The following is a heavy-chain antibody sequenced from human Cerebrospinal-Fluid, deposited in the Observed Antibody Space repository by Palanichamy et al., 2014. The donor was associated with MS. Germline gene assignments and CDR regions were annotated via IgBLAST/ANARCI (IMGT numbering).Heavy chain of an antibody. D-gene: IGHD4-11*01. J-gene: IGHJ6*02. CDR2: INPNSGGT. CDR1: GYTFSGYY. CDR3: AKGASDSNYAGGMDV. V-gene: IGHV1-2*04. Sequence: QVHLVQSGAEAKKPGASVKVSCRASGYTFSGYYMHWVRQAPGRGLEWMGWINPNSGGTNYAQNFQGWVTMTRDTSSATAYLELRRLKSDDTALYYCAKGASDSNYAGGMDVWGQGTMVTVSS.